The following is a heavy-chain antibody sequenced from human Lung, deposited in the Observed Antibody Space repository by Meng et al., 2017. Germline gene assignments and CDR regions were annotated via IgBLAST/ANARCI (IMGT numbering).Heavy chain of an antibody. J-gene: IGHJ4*02. CDR1: GGSFSGYY. Sequence: QVQIKQGGAGLLKPSETLSLTCAVYGGSFSGYYWSWIRQPPGKGLEWIGEIIDSGSTNYNPSLKSRVTISVDTSKNQFSLRVTSVTAADRAVYYCVRRTYSSGWYFDYWGQGTLVTVSS. D-gene: IGHD6-19*01. CDR3: VRRTYSSGWYFDY. V-gene: IGHV4-34*02. CDR2: IIDSGST.